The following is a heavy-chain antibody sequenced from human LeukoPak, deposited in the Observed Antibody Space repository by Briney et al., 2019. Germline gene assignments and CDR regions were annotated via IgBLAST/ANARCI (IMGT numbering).Heavy chain of an antibody. D-gene: IGHD4-17*01. CDR2: IYHSGIT. CDR1: GGSFSYYY. CDR3: ANPARDFADSGAITW. Sequence: PSETLSLTCAVYGGSFSYYYWSWIRQPPGKGLEWIGEIYHSGITNYNPSLKSRVTISADTSKNQFSLKLTSVTAADTAVYYCANPARDFADSGAITWWGQGTLVTVSS. J-gene: IGHJ4*02. V-gene: IGHV4-34*01.